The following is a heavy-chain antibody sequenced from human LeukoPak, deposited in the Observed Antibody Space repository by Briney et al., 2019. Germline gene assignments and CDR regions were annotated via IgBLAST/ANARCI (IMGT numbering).Heavy chain of an antibody. CDR1: GGTFISYA. V-gene: IGHV1-69*04. CDR2: IIPIFGIA. CDR3: ARTGTYCSGGSCYWGYYYYGMDV. Sequence: AASVKVSCKASGGTFISYAISWVRQAPGQGLEWMGRIIPIFGIANYAQKFQGRVTITADKSTSTAYMELSSLRSEDTAVYYCARTGTYCSGGSCYWGYYYYGMDVWGQGTTVTVSS. J-gene: IGHJ6*02. D-gene: IGHD2-15*01.